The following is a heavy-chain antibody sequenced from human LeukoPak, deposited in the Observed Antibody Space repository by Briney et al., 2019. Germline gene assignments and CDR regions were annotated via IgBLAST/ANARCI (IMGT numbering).Heavy chain of an antibody. V-gene: IGHV4-59*08. CDR1: GGSISSYY. CDR3: ARHTGYSSGWPWRGLFDY. D-gene: IGHD6-19*01. CDR2: IYYSGST. Sequence: SETLSLTCTVSGGSISSYYWSWIRQPPGKGLEWIAYIYYSGSTNYNPSLKSRVTMSVDTSRNQFSLKLSSVNAADTAVYYCARHTGYSSGWPWRGLFDYWGQGTLVTVSS. J-gene: IGHJ4*02.